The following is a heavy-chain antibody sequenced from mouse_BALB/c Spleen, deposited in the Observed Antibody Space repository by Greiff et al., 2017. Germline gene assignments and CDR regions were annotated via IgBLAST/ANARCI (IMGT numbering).Heavy chain of an antibody. CDR3: ARTDGYYWYFDV. CDR2: ISSGGGST. CDR1: GFAFSSYD. Sequence: EVQRVESGGGLVKPGGSLKLSCAASGFAFSSYDMSWVRQTPEKRLEWVAYISSGGGSTYYPDTVKGRFTISRDNAKNTLYLQMSSLKSEDTAMYYCARTDGYYWYFDVWGAGTTVTVSS. V-gene: IGHV5-12-1*01. D-gene: IGHD2-3*01. J-gene: IGHJ1*01.